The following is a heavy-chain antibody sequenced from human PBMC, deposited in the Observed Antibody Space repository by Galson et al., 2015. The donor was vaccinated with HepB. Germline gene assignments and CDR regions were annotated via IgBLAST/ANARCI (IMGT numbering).Heavy chain of an antibody. CDR3: AKELTLTIFGVVINTDYGMDV. CDR2: IYSGGNT. J-gene: IGHJ6*02. D-gene: IGHD3-3*01. Sequence: SLRLSCAASGFTVSGTYMAWVRRAPGKGLEWVSVIYSGGNTYYAESVKGRFTISRDNSKNTLYLQMNSLRAEDTAVYYCAKELTLTIFGVVINTDYGMDVWGQGTTVTVSS. CDR1: GFTVSGTY. V-gene: IGHV3-66*02.